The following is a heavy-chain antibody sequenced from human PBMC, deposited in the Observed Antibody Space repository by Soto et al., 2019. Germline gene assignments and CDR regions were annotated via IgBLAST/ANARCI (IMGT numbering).Heavy chain of an antibody. D-gene: IGHD3-22*01. J-gene: IGHJ5*02. V-gene: IGHV4-30-2*01. CDR2: IYHSGST. CDR1: GGSISSGGYS. CDR3: ARLIVYYDSSGYSWFDP. Sequence: SETLSLTCAVSGGSISSGGYSWSWIRQPPGKGLEWIGYIYHSGSTYYNPSLKSRVTISVDTSKNQFSLKLSSVTAADTAVYYCARLIVYYDSSGYSWFDPWGQGTLVTVSS.